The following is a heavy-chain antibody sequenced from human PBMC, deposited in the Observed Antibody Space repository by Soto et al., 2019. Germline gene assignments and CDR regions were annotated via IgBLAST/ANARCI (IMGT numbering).Heavy chain of an antibody. Sequence: SETLSLTCAVSGYSISSGYYWGWLRQPPGKGLEWIGYIYYSGSTNYNPSLKSRVTISVDTSKNQFSLKLSSVTAADTAVYYCARASITMVRGVIITGYGMDVWGQGTTVTVSS. CDR1: GYSISSGYY. J-gene: IGHJ6*02. V-gene: IGHV4-61*01. CDR2: IYYSGST. D-gene: IGHD3-10*01. CDR3: ARASITMVRGVIITGYGMDV.